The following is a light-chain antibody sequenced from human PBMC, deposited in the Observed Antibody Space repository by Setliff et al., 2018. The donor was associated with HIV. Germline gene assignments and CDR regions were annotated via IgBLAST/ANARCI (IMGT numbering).Light chain of an antibody. V-gene: IGLV2-14*03. Sequence: QSALTQPASVSGSPGQSTTISCTGTSSDIGRYNYVSWYQQYPGRGPTLVIFDVSERPSGVSNRFSGSKSGNTASLIISGLQPDDEADYYCCSYARGSTYGFGSGTKVTVL. CDR3: CSYARGSTYG. J-gene: IGLJ1*01. CDR1: SSDIGRYNY. CDR2: DVS.